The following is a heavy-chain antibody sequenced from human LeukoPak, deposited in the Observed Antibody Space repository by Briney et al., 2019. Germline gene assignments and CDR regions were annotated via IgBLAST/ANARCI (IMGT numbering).Heavy chain of an antibody. J-gene: IGHJ4*02. D-gene: IGHD5-18*01. CDR1: GFTFSTYW. CDR2: INSDGTST. CDR3: ARLVGYSYGPEIDY. Sequence: PGGSLRLSCAASGFTFSTYWMHWVRQAPGKGLVWVSRINSDGTSTSYADPVKGRFTISRDNAKNTLYLQMNSLRAEDTAVYYCARLVGYSYGPEIDYWGQGTLVTVSS. V-gene: IGHV3-74*01.